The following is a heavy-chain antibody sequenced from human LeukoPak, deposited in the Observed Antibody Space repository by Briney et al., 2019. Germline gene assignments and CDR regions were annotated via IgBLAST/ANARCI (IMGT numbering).Heavy chain of an antibody. J-gene: IGHJ4*02. CDR2: ISSTGSTI. CDR1: GFTFSSYE. D-gene: IGHD3-10*01. CDR3: ARAGERLIGIPLDY. Sequence: GGSLRLSCAASGFTFSSYEMNWVRQAPGNGLEWVSYISSTGSTIYYADSVKGRFTICRDNAKNSLYLQMNSLRAEDTAIYYCARAGERLIGIPLDYWGQGTLVTVSS. V-gene: IGHV3-48*03.